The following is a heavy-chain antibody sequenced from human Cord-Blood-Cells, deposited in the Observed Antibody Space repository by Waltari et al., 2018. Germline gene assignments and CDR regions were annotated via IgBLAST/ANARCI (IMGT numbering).Heavy chain of an antibody. V-gene: IGHV3-74*01. J-gene: IGHJ4*02. CDR2: INSEGSST. CDR3: ARGLWFGELLSPFDY. D-gene: IGHD3-10*01. Sequence: EVQLVESGGGLVQPGGSLRLSCAASGFTFSSYWMHWVRQAPGKGLVGVSRINSEGSSTIYADSCKGRFTISRDNAKNTLYLQMNSLRAEDTAVYYCARGLWFGELLSPFDYWGQGTMVTVSS. CDR1: GFTFSSYW.